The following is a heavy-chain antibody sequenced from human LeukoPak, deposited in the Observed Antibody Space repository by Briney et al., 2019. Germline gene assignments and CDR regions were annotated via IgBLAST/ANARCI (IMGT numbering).Heavy chain of an antibody. CDR2: IYNGVPT. CDR3: VQTTGWPGFDY. D-gene: IGHD6-19*01. V-gene: IGHV4-4*09. CDR1: GVSISRFY. J-gene: IGHJ4*02. Sequence: PSETLSLIYTTSGVSISRFYWSWVRQPPGKGLEWIGNIYNGVPTFFNPSLKSRVTISVDTSRRQFSLELASVTAADTAVYYCVQTTGWPGFDYWGQGILVTVSS.